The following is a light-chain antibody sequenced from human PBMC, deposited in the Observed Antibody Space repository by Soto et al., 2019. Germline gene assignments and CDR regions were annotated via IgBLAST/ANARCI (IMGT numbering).Light chain of an antibody. Sequence: EIVLTQSPAILSMSPGERATLSCRASQSVSSYFAWYQQKPGQAPRLLIYDASNRATGVPARFSGSGSGTDFTITSSSLEPEDFAVYYCQQRRYWPVTFGQGTKVEIK. CDR3: QQRRYWPVT. J-gene: IGKJ1*01. CDR2: DAS. V-gene: IGKV3-11*01. CDR1: QSVSSY.